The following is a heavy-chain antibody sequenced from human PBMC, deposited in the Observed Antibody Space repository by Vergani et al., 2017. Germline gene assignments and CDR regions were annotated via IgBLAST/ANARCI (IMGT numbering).Heavy chain of an antibody. CDR1: GFTFSSYA. CDR3: ARDRDSSSWYYYGMDV. J-gene: IGHJ6*02. Sequence: QVQLVESGGGVVQPGRSLRLSCAASGFTFSSYAMHWVRQAPGKGLEWVAVISYDGSNKYYADSVKGRFTISRDNSKNTLYLQMNSLRADDTAVYYCARDRDSSSWYYYGMDVWGQGTTVTVSS. V-gene: IGHV3-30-3*01. D-gene: IGHD6-13*01. CDR2: ISYDGSNK.